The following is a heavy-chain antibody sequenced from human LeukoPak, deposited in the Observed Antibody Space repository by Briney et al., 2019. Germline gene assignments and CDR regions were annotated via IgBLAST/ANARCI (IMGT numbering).Heavy chain of an antibody. CDR3: ARSFGNYYYGIDV. CDR2: IKQDGSEK. J-gene: IGHJ6*02. D-gene: IGHD3-10*01. V-gene: IGHV3-7*01. Sequence: GGSLRLSCAASEFTFSDYWMSWVRQAPGKGLEWVANIKQDGSEKYYVDSVKGRFTISRDNAKNSLYLQMSSLRVEDTAVYYCARSFGNYYYGIDVWGQGTTVTVSS. CDR1: EFTFSDYW.